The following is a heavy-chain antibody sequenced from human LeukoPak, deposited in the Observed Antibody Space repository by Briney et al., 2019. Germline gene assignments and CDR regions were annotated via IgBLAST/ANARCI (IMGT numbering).Heavy chain of an antibody. CDR1: GFTSSSYW. J-gene: IGHJ4*02. D-gene: IGHD3-10*01. Sequence: GGSLRLSYAAPGFTSSSYWMSWVRQAPGKGLEWVANIKQDGSEKYYVDSVKGRFTISRDNAKNSLYLQMNSLRAEDTAVYYCARVRITMVRGVALDYWGQGTLVTVSS. CDR3: ARVRITMVRGVALDY. V-gene: IGHV3-7*03. CDR2: IKQDGSEK.